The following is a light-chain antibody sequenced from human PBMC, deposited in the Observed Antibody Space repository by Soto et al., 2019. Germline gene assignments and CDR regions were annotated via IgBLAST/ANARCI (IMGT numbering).Light chain of an antibody. CDR3: QQYGSSPWT. J-gene: IGKJ1*01. Sequence: EMVLTHSPGTLSMSPGERATLSCRASQSVSSSYLAWYQQKPGQAPGLLIYGASSSATGIPDRFSGSGSGTGFTLTISRLEPEDFAVYYCQQYGSSPWTFGQGTKV. CDR2: GAS. V-gene: IGKV3-20*01. CDR1: QSVSSSY.